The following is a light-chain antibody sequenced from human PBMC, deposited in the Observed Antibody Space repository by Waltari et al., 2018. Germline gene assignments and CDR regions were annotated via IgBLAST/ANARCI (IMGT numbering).Light chain of an antibody. CDR2: GTN. CDR3: QSYDTSLSVV. J-gene: IGLJ2*01. CDR1: GSNIGAGSD. V-gene: IGLV1-40*01. Sequence: QSVLTQPPSVSGAPGPRVPISCPGGGSNIGAGSDVHGYRQLPGKAPTLLIYGTNTRPLGVPDRFFGSQSGTSASLAIVGLQADDEADYYCQSYDTSLSVVFGGGTKLTVL.